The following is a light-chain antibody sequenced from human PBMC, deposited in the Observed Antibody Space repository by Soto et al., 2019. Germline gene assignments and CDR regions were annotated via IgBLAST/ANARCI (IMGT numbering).Light chain of an antibody. Sequence: QSALTQPPSASGSRGQSVIISCTGTSSDVGGYNFVSWYQQHPGKAPKLLIYEVTQRPSGVPDRFSGSKSGNTASLTVSGLQAEDEADYYCCSFAGSNNRVFGTGTKVTVI. CDR1: SSDVGGYNF. CDR3: CSFAGSNNRV. V-gene: IGLV2-8*01. CDR2: EVT. J-gene: IGLJ1*01.